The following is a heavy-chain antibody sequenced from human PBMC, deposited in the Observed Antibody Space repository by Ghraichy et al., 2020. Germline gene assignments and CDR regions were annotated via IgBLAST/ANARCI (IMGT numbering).Heavy chain of an antibody. CDR1: GFTFSNYA. V-gene: IGHV3-23*01. D-gene: IGHD3-22*01. CDR2: ISGSGGST. Sequence: GGSLRLSCAASGFTFSNYAMSWVRQAPRKGLEWVSAISGSGGSTYYADSVKGRFTISRDNSKNTLYLQMNSLRAEDTAVYYCARSGSSGYYYVAFDIWGQGTMVTVSS. J-gene: IGHJ3*02. CDR3: ARSGSSGYYYVAFDI.